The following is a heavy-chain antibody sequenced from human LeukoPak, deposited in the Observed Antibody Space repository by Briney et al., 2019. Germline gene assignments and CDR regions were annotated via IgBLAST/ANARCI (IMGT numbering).Heavy chain of an antibody. D-gene: IGHD6-19*01. J-gene: IGHJ4*02. CDR3: ARLSYVAGTTGNYYFDY. CDR1: GGSISSYY. V-gene: IGHV4-59*01. CDR2: IYYSGST. Sequence: PSETLSLTCTVSGGSISSYYWSWIRQPPGKGLECIGYIYYSGSTNYNPSLKSRVTISLGTSKNQFSLKMSSVTAADTAVYYCARLSYVAGTTGNYYFDYWGQGTLVTVSS.